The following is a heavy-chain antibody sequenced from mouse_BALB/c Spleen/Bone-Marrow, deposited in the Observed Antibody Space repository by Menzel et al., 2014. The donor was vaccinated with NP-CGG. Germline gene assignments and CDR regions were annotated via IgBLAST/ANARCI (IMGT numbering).Heavy chain of an antibody. CDR2: ISSGGSNT. Sequence: EVKVVESGGGSVKPGGSLKFSCAASGFAFSGYDMSWVRQTPEKRLEWVAYISSGGSNTYYPDTVKGRFTISRDNAKNTLYLQMNSLKSEDTAMYYCARQRGYAYAMDYWGQGTSVTVSS. V-gene: IGHV5-12-1*01. CDR1: GFAFSGYD. CDR3: ARQRGYAYAMDY. J-gene: IGHJ4*01. D-gene: IGHD2-2*01.